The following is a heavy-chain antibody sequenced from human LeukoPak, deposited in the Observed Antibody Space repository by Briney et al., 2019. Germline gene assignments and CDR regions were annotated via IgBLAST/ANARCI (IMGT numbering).Heavy chain of an antibody. V-gene: IGHV3-74*01. CDR1: GFIFTNYW. J-gene: IGHJ4*02. Sequence: PGGSLRLSCAASGFIFTNYWIHWVRQAPGKGLVWVSRINSDGSNTDYADSVKGRFTISRDNAKNTVSLQMNSLRADDTAVYYCAKHRGGLLTFLDYWGQGTQVSVSS. CDR3: AKHRGGLLTFLDY. D-gene: IGHD3-10*01. CDR2: INSDGSNT.